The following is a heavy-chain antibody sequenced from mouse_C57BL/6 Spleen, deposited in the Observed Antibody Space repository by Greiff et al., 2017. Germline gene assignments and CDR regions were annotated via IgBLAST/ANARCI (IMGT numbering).Heavy chain of an antibody. J-gene: IGHJ2*01. V-gene: IGHV5-17*01. CDR1: GFTFSDYG. D-gene: IGHD2-2*01. Sequence: EVKVVESGGGLVKPGGSLKLSCAASGFTFSDYGMHWVRQAPEKGLEWVAYISSGSSTIYYAGTVKGRVTISRDNAKNTLFLQMTSLRSEDTAVYYCARAWLRQGYYFDYWGQGTTLTVSS. CDR2: ISSGSSTI. CDR3: ARAWLRQGYYFDY.